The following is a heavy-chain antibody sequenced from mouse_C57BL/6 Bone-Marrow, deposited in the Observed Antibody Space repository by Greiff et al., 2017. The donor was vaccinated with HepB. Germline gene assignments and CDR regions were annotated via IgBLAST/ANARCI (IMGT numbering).Heavy chain of an antibody. Sequence: VQLQQSGAELARPGASVKLSCKASGYTFTSYGISWVNQRTGQGLEWIGEIYPRSGNTYYNEKFKGKATLTADKSSSTAYMELRSLTSEDSAVYFCARRAAQATPFAYWGQGTLVTVSA. V-gene: IGHV1-81*01. CDR3: ARRAAQATPFAY. CDR1: GYTFTSYG. J-gene: IGHJ3*01. CDR2: IYPRSGNT. D-gene: IGHD3-2*02.